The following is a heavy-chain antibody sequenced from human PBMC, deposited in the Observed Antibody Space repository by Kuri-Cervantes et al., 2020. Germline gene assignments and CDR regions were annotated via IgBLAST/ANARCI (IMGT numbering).Heavy chain of an antibody. CDR2: IYYSGST. CDR3: ARLGYIDFDY. Sequence: SETLSLTCTVSGGSISSSSYYWGWIRQPPGKGLEWIGSIYYSGSTYYNPSLKSRVTISVDTSKNQFSLKLSSVTAADTAVYYCARLGYIDFDYWGQGTLVTVSS. D-gene: IGHD5-24*01. CDR1: GGSISSSSYY. V-gene: IGHV4-39*01. J-gene: IGHJ4*02.